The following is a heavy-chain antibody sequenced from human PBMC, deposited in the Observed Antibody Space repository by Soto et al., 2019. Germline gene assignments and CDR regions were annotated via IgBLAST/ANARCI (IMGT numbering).Heavy chain of an antibody. CDR3: AKDESGSGWYSRDYYYYGMDV. CDR2: ISYDGSNK. V-gene: IGHV3-30*18. D-gene: IGHD6-19*01. Sequence: PGGSLRLSCAASGFTFSSYGMHWVRQAPGKGLERVAVISYDGSNKYYADSVKGRFTISRDNSKNTPYLQMNSLRAEDTAVYYCAKDESGSGWYSRDYYYYGMDVWGQGTTVTVSS. CDR1: GFTFSSYG. J-gene: IGHJ6*02.